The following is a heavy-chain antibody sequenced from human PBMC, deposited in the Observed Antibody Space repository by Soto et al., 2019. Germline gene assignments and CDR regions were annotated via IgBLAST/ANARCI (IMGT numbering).Heavy chain of an antibody. V-gene: IGHV4-34*01. CDR1: GGSFSGYY. CDR3: ARGDILTGPDY. Sequence: PSETLSLTCAVYGGSFSGYYWSWIRQPPGKGLEWIGEINHSGSTNYNPSLKSRVTISVDTSKNQFSLKLSSVTAADTAVYYCARGDILTGPDYWGQGTLVTVSS. CDR2: INHSGST. D-gene: IGHD3-9*01. J-gene: IGHJ4*02.